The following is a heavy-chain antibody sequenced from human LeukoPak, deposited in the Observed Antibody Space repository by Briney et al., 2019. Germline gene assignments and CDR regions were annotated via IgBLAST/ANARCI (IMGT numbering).Heavy chain of an antibody. CDR3: ARFSPFLEWNPEQLYYFDY. CDR1: GYSFTSYW. Sequence: GESLKISCKGSGYSFTSYWIGWVRQMPGKGLEWMGIIYPGDSDTRYSPSFQGQVTISADKSISTAYLQWSSLKASDTAMYYCARFSPFLEWNPEQLYYFDYWGQGTLVTVSS. CDR2: IYPGDSDT. J-gene: IGHJ4*02. D-gene: IGHD3-3*01. V-gene: IGHV5-51*01.